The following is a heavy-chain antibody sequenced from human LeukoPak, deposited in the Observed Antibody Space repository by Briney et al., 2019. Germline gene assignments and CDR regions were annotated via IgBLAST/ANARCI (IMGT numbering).Heavy chain of an antibody. CDR3: ARGGSRILVVVAARKPHYFDY. CDR1: GGSFSGYY. V-gene: IGHV4-34*01. CDR2: ISHSGST. D-gene: IGHD2-15*01. Sequence: PSETLSLTCAVYGGSFSGYYWSWIRQPPGKGLEWIGEISHSGSTNYNPSLKSRVTLSVDTSKNQFSLKLSSVTAADTAVYYCARGGSRILVVVAARKPHYFDYWGQGTLVTVSP. J-gene: IGHJ4*02.